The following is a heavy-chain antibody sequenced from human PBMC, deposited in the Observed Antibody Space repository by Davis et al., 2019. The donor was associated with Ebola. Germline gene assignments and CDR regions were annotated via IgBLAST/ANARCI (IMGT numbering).Heavy chain of an antibody. CDR2: IKTESDGGAT. D-gene: IGHD3-10*01. Sequence: GESLKISCAASGITFSNAWLSWVRQAPGKGLEWVGRIKTESDGGATDYAVPVKGRFTISRDDSKNTLYLQMNSLKTEDTAVYYRTPIRGFNGFFDYWGQGILVTVSS. CDR1: GITFSNAW. CDR3: TPIRGFNGFFDY. J-gene: IGHJ4*02. V-gene: IGHV3-15*01.